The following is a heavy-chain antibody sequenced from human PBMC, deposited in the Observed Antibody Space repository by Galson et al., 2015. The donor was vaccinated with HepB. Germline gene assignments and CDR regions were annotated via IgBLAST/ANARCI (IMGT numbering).Heavy chain of an antibody. CDR2: IKQDGSEK. CDR3: ARAGRGSQYYYYYYGMDV. D-gene: IGHD2-15*01. Sequence: SLRLSCAASGFTFSSYWMSWVRQAPGKGLEWVANIKQDGSEKYYVDSVKGRFTISRDNAKNSLYLQMNSLRAEDTAVYYCARAGRGSQYYYYYYGMDVWGQGTTVTVSS. CDR1: GFTFSSYW. J-gene: IGHJ6*02. V-gene: IGHV3-7*03.